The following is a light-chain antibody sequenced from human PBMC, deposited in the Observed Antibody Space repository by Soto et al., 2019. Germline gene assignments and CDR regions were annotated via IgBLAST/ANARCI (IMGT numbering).Light chain of an antibody. CDR1: QSVSSN. CDR3: QQYNNWPRT. J-gene: IGKJ1*01. Sequence: IVMTQSPATLSVSPGERATLSCRASQSVSSNLAWYQQKPGQAPRLLIYGASTRATGIPARFSGSGSGTEFTLTISSLQSEDFAVYYCQQYNNWPRTFGKGTK. CDR2: GAS. V-gene: IGKV3-15*01.